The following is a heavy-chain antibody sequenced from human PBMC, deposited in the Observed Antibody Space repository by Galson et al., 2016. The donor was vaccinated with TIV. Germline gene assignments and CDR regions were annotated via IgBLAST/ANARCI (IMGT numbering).Heavy chain of an antibody. CDR3: ARDRGNRGIIDY. Sequence: GGNSFYAESVKGRFTISRDNSKNSLYLQMSSLRVEDMGVYYCARDRGNRGIIDYWGQGTLVTVSS. V-gene: IGHV3-30*07. CDR2: GGNS. J-gene: IGHJ4*02. D-gene: IGHD1-14*01.